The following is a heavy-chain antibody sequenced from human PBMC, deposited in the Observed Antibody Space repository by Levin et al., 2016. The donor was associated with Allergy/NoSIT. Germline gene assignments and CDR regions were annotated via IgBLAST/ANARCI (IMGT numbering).Heavy chain of an antibody. V-gene: IGHV3-74*01. CDR1: GFTFSSYW. D-gene: IGHD2-2*03. CDR3: ARVGYCSSTSCSSFDY. Sequence: GESLKISCAASGFTFSSYWMHWVRQAPGKGLVWVSRINSDGSSTSYADSVKGRFTISRDNAKNTLYLQMNSLRAEDTAVYYCARVGYCSSTSCSSFDYWGQGTLVTVSS. CDR2: INSDGSST. J-gene: IGHJ4*02.